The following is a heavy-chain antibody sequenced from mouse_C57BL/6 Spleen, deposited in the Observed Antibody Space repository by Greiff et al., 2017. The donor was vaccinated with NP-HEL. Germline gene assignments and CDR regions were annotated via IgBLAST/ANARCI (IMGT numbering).Heavy chain of an antibody. V-gene: IGHV14-4*01. Sequence: VQLKESGAELVRPGASVKLSCTASGFNIKDDYMHWVKQRPEQGLEWIGWIDPENGDTEYASKFQGKATITADTSSNTAYLQLSSLTSEDTAVYYCTRNYLAYWGQGTLVTVSA. J-gene: IGHJ3*01. D-gene: IGHD2-1*01. CDR3: TRNYLAY. CDR1: GFNIKDDY. CDR2: IDPENGDT.